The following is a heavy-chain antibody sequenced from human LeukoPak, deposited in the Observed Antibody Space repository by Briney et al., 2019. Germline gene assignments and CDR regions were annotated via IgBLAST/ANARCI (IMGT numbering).Heavy chain of an antibody. CDR1: GFTFSDYY. CDR3: AKDSVRSSSWYDFDS. J-gene: IGHJ4*02. V-gene: IGHV3-23*01. CDR2: ISGSGGST. Sequence: GGSLRLSCAASGFTFSDYYMSWIRQAPGKGLEWVSAISGSGGSTYYADSVKGRFTISRDNSKNTLYLQMNSLRAEDTAVYYCAKDSVRSSSWYDFDSGGRGPRVTVPS. D-gene: IGHD6-13*01.